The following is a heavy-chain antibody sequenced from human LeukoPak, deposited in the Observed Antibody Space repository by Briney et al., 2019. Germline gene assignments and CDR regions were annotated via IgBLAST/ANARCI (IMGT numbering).Heavy chain of an antibody. CDR3: ARGGPYDFWSGYTNLDY. CDR1: GYTFTSYG. D-gene: IGHD3-3*01. J-gene: IGHJ4*02. CDR2: ISAYNGNT. V-gene: IGHV1-18*01. Sequence: ASVKVSCKASGYTFTSYGISWVRQAPGQGLEWMGWISAYNGNTNYAQKLQGRVAMTTDTSTSTAYMELRSLRSDDTAVYYCARGGPYDFWSGYTNLDYWGQGTLVTVSS.